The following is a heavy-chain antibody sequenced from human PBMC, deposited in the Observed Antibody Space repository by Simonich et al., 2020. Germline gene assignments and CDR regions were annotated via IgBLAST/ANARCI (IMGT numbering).Heavy chain of an antibody. CDR1: GFTFSSYW. CDR2: INSDGSST. Sequence: EVQLVESGGGLVQPGGSLRLSCAASGFTFSSYWVHWVRQAPGKGLVGVSRINSDGSSTSNADSVKGRFTISRDNAKNTLYLQMNSLRAEDTAVYYCARNRLDYWGQGTLVTVSS. V-gene: IGHV3-74*01. J-gene: IGHJ4*02. CDR3: ARNRLDY.